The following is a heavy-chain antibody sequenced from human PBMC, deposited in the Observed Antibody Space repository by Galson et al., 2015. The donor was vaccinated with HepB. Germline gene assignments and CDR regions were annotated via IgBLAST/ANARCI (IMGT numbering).Heavy chain of an antibody. CDR3: ARNLDTYYYYYMDV. V-gene: IGHV1-18*01. CDR2: ISAYNGNT. CDR1: GYTFTSYG. Sequence: SVKVSCKASGYTFTSYGISWVRQAPGQGLEWMGWISAYNGNTDYAQKLQGRVTMTTDTSTSTAYMELRSLRSDDTAVYYCARNLDTYYYYYMDVWGKGTTVTVSS. J-gene: IGHJ6*03. D-gene: IGHD3/OR15-3a*01.